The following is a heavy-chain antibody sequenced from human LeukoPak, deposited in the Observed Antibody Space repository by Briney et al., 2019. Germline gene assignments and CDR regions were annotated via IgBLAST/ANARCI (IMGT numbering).Heavy chain of an antibody. J-gene: IGHJ5*02. Sequence: ASVKVSCKASGYTFTGYYMHWVRQAPGQGLEWMGWINPNSGGTNYAQKFQGRVTMTRDTSISTAYMELSRLRSDDTAVYYCARDLVTMVRGAQKYPLDPWGQETLVTVSS. CDR3: ARDLVTMVRGAQKYPLDP. D-gene: IGHD3-10*01. V-gene: IGHV1-2*02. CDR2: INPNSGGT. CDR1: GYTFTGYY.